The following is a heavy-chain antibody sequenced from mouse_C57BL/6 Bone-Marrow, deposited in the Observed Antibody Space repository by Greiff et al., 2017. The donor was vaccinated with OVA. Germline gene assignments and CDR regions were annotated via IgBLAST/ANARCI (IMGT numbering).Heavy chain of an antibody. CDR3: ARGANCADYFYD. CDR1: GYTFTSYW. V-gene: IGHV1-59*01. D-gene: IGHD4-1*01. J-gene: IGHJ2*01. CDR2: IDTSDSYT. Sequence: VQLQQPGAELVRPGTSVKLSCKASGYTFTSYWMHWVKQRPGKGLEWIGVIDTSDSYTNYNQKFKGKSTFTVDTSSSTAYMQLSILTSEDSAVYYCARGANCADYFYDWGQGTTLTVSS.